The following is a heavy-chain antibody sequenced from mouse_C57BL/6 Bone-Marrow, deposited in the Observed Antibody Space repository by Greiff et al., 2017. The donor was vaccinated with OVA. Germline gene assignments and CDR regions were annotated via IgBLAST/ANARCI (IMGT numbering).Heavy chain of an antibody. V-gene: IGHV1-53*01. CDR2: INPSNGGT. CDR3: ASSVTTGYLYYYAMDY. Sequence: QVQLQQPGTELVKPGASVKLSCKASGYTFTSYWLHWVKQRPGQGLEWIGNINPSNGGTNYNEKFKSKATLTVDKSSSTAYMQLSSLTSEDSAVYDCASSVTTGYLYYYAMDYWGQGTSVTVSS. D-gene: IGHD2-12*01. J-gene: IGHJ4*01. CDR1: GYTFTSYW.